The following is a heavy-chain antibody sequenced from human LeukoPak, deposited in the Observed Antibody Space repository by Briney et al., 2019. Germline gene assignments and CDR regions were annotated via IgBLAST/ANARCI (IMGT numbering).Heavy chain of an antibody. V-gene: IGHV3-33*01. CDR2: IWYDGSNQ. J-gene: IGHJ2*01. D-gene: IGHD3-3*01. CDR1: GFTFRNHG. Sequence: GGSLRLSCAASGFTFRNHGMYWARQAPGKGLEWVAIIWYDGSNQYYGDSVKGRFTISRDNSKNMLYLQMNSLRAEDTALYYCVRDRSARYFDFWGRGTLVTVSS. CDR3: VRDRSARYFDF.